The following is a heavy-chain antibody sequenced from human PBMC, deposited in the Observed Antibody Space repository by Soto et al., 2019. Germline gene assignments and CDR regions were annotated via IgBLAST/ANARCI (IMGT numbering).Heavy chain of an antibody. V-gene: IGHV3-23*01. J-gene: IGHJ4*02. CDR2: INGGGGTT. Sequence: EVQLLESGGHLIQPGESLRLSCAASGFSFSGYTMNWVRQAQGKGLVWISGINGGGGTTYYADSVKGRFTISRDDSKNILYLQMNSPRAEDTAIYYCAKDRHPDGIWTFDYWGRGTLVTVSS. D-gene: IGHD3-9*01. CDR1: GFSFSGYT. CDR3: AKDRHPDGIWTFDY.